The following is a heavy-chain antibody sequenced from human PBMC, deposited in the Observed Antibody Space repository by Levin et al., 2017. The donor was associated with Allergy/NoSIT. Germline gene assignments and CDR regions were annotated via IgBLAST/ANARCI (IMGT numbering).Heavy chain of an antibody. Sequence: GESLKISCVASGFTFSDYAMHWARQAPGRGLEWVAVISYNGNIKYNADSVQGLFPLSTSNSTNTLYLQLNSLRVQDTGVYYCARDYSTYTGTRDGTDVLGQVTPVTVSS. D-gene: IGHD1-14*01. J-gene: IGHJ6*02. CDR3: ARDYSTYTGTRDGTDV. V-gene: IGHV3-30*04. CDR2: ISYNGNIK. CDR1: GFTFSDYA.